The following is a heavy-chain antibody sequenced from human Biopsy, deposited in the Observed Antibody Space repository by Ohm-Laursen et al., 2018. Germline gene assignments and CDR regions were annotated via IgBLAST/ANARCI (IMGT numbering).Heavy chain of an antibody. Sequence: DTLSLTCAVSGGSFTGHYWSWIRQPPGKGLEWIGHISYTGYTSYNASLKSRVTISVDTSRNHFSLRLSSLTAADTAVYYCARGSNDFGGLYFPRWGQGTLLTVSS. CDR1: GGSFTGHY. CDR3: ARGSNDFGGLYFPR. V-gene: IGHV4-59*11. D-gene: IGHD4-23*01. J-gene: IGHJ4*02. CDR2: ISYTGYT.